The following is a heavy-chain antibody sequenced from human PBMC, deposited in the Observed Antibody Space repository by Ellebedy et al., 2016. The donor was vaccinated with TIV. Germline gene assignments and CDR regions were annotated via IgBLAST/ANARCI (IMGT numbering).Heavy chain of an antibody. J-gene: IGHJ4*02. CDR2: INDNGYST. D-gene: IGHD2/OR15-2a*01. CDR1: GFTFSDYW. CDR3: ATGPRCNDDECFSEVLL. Sequence: GGSLRLXCAASGFTFSDYWIHWVRQAPGKGLVWVSRINDNGYSTNYADSVKGRFTISRDNAKNTVYLQMNSLTAEDTAVYYCATGPRCNDDECFSEVLLWGQGTLVTVSS. V-gene: IGHV3-74*01.